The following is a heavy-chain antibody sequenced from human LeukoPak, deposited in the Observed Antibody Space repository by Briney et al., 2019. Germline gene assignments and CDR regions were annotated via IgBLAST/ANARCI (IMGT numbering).Heavy chain of an antibody. V-gene: IGHV3-23*01. J-gene: IGHJ4*02. D-gene: IGHD2-15*01. CDR1: GFTFSSFA. CDR3: ARDYCSGGSCYLFDH. Sequence: GGSLRLSCAASGFTFSSFAMNWVRQAPGKGLEWVSTISAGGGSTYYADSVKGRFTISRDDSKNTLYLQMNSLRVEDTALYYCARDYCSGGSCYLFDHWGQGTLVTVSS. CDR2: ISAGGGST.